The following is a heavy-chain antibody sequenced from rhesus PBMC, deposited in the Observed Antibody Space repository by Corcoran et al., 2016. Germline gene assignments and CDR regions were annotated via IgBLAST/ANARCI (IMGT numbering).Heavy chain of an antibody. V-gene: IGHV2S1*01. CDR1: GFSLSTSGMG. Sequence: QVTLTESGPALVKPTQPLTLTCTFSGFSLSTSGMGVGWIRHPPGKALEWLSSIYWDEDKNYSKSLKIRLTSSKDTSKNQVVLTMTNMDPVDTATYYCARVIAAAANFDYWGQGVLVTVSS. CDR2: IYWDEDK. CDR3: ARVIAAAANFDY. D-gene: IGHD6-25*01. J-gene: IGHJ4*01.